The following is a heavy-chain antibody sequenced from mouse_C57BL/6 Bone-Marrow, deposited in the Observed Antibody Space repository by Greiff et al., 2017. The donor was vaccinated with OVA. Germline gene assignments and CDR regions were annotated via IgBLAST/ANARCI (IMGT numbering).Heavy chain of an antibody. V-gene: IGHV1-18*01. CDR3: ARDDGHYYAMDY. CDR1: GYTFTDYN. J-gene: IGHJ4*01. CDR2: INPNNGGT. Sequence: VQLKQSGPELVKPGASVKIPCKASGYTFTDYNMDWVKQSHGKSLEWIGDINPNNGGTIYNQKFKGKATLTVDKSSSTAYMELRSLTSEDTAVYYCARDDGHYYAMDYWGQGTSVTVSS. D-gene: IGHD2-3*01.